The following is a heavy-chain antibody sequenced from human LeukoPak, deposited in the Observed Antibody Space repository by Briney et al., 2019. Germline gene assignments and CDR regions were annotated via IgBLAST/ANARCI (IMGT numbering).Heavy chain of an antibody. D-gene: IGHD2-8*01. CDR3: ARNFRPRLVSYFAY. J-gene: IGHJ4*02. Sequence: GASVKVSCKASGGTFTIYAISWVRQAPGQGLEWMGGIIPIFGTANYAQKFQRRVTITAAEPTSPAYMELSSLRSEDTAVYYCARNFRPRLVSYFAYWGQGTLVTVSS. V-gene: IGHV1-69*13. CDR1: GGTFTIYA. CDR2: IIPIFGTA.